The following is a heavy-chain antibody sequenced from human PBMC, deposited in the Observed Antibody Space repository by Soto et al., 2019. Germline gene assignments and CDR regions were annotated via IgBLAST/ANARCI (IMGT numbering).Heavy chain of an antibody. Sequence: SVNVSLKSAGDSFSSYAIGWGRQAPGQGLEWMGGIIPIFGTANYAQKFQGRVTITADESTSTAYMELSSLRSEDTAVYYCARDRGHYDFWSGYPGRKYYFDHWGQGTLVTVSS. D-gene: IGHD3-3*01. CDR3: ARDRGHYDFWSGYPGRKYYFDH. V-gene: IGHV1-69*01. CDR1: GDSFSSYA. CDR2: IIPIFGTA. J-gene: IGHJ4*02.